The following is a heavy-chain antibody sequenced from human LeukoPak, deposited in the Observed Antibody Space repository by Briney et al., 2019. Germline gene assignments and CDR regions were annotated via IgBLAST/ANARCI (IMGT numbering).Heavy chain of an antibody. D-gene: IGHD3-10*01. V-gene: IGHV4-4*07. CDR1: GGSISSYY. Sequence: SETLSLTCTVSGGSISSYYWNWIRQPAGKGLEWIGRIYSSGSTNYNPSLKSRATMSVDTSKNQFSLKLSSVTAADTAVYYCARDSYGSGTAHTFDIWGQGTLVTVSS. CDR2: IYSSGST. CDR3: ARDSYGSGTAHTFDI. J-gene: IGHJ3*02.